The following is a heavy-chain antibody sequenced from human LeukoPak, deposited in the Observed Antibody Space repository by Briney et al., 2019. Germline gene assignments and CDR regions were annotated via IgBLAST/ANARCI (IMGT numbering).Heavy chain of an antibody. J-gene: IGHJ4*02. CDR3: TRLPTYCGNGACYFDY. V-gene: IGHV3-73*01. Sequence: PGGSLRLSCSASGFAFSGSAIHWVRQASGKGLEWVGRVKSRADNYATAFAASMKGRFAISRDDSKNTAYLQMNSLRTEDTAVYYCTRLPTYCGNGACYFDYWGRGTLVIVSS. CDR1: GFAFSGSA. CDR2: VKSRADNYAT. D-gene: IGHD2-8*01.